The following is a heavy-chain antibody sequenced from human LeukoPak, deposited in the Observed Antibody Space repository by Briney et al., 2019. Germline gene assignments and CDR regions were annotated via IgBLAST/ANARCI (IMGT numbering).Heavy chain of an antibody. CDR2: IHYDGRT. D-gene: IGHD2-8*01. CDR1: GASMSGQH. CDR3: ARHLNGGTHPLDN. Sequence: SQTLSLTCTVSGASMSGQHWSWIRQAPGKGLEWIAWIHYDGRTNYNPSLKSRLSLSVDTSTNQFSLSLNSVTAADTAVYFCARHLNGGTHPLDNWGPGIRVIVSP. V-gene: IGHV4-59*08. J-gene: IGHJ4*02.